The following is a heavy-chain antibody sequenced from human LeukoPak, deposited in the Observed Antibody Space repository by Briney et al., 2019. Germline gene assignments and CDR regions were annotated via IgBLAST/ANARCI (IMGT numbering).Heavy chain of an antibody. Sequence: SETLSLTCTVSGGSISSYYWSWIRQPPGKGLEWIGYIYYSGSTNYNPSLKTRVTKSVDTSKNQFSLMLSSVTAADTAVYYCARGSSGPPSFDYWGQGTLVTVSS. CDR1: GGSISSYY. D-gene: IGHD3-22*01. CDR2: IYYSGST. CDR3: ARGSSGPPSFDY. J-gene: IGHJ4*02. V-gene: IGHV4-59*01.